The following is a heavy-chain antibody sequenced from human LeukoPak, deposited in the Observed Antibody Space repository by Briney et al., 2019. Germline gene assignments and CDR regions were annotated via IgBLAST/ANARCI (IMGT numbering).Heavy chain of an antibody. CDR3: ARDSTSSYCGGDCYAFDI. CDR1: GGSISGYY. V-gene: IGHV4-59*01. CDR2: IYYSGST. J-gene: IGHJ3*02. Sequence: PSETLSLTCTVSGGSISGYYWSWIRQSPGKGLEWIGYIYYSGSTNYNPSPKSRVTISVDTSKNQFSLKLSSVTAADTAVYYCARDSTSSYCGGDCYAFDIWGQGTMVTVSS. D-gene: IGHD2-21*02.